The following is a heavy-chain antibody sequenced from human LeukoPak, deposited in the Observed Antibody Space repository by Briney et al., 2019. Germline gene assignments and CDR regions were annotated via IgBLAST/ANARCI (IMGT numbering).Heavy chain of an antibody. CDR1: GGSFSSYY. J-gene: IGHJ4*02. V-gene: IGHV4-39*07. Sequence: SETLSLTCAVYGGSFSSYYWGWIRQPPGKGLEWIGSIYYNGSTYYNSSLKSRVTISVDTSKNQFSLKLSSVTAADTAMYYCARDWPGDGGSYFAYWGQGPLVTVSS. CDR3: ARDWPGDGGSYFAY. D-gene: IGHD1-26*01. CDR2: IYYNGST.